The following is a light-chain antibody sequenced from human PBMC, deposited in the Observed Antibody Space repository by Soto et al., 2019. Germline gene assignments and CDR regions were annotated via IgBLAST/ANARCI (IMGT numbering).Light chain of an antibody. CDR3: QHYKGWPR. Sequence: EIVMTQSPAALSLSPGERVTLSCRASQAVATSLAWYQFRPGQAPRLLIYGASIRATGVPDRFSGSGSGTEFTLTISSLLSEDFAIYFCQHYKGWPRFGGGTKVEIK. CDR1: QAVATS. V-gene: IGKV3-15*01. J-gene: IGKJ4*01. CDR2: GAS.